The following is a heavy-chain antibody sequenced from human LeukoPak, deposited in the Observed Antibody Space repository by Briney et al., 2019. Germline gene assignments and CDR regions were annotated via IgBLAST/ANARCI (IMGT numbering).Heavy chain of an antibody. Sequence: ASVKVSCKASGYTFTSYYMHWVRQAPGQGLEWMGIINPSGGSTSYAQKFQGRVTMTRDMSTSTVYMELSSLRSEDTAVYYCARGATSGEIVVVTFDYWGQGTLVTVPS. J-gene: IGHJ4*02. CDR1: GYTFTSYY. V-gene: IGHV1-46*01. D-gene: IGHD2-21*02. CDR3: ARGATSGEIVVVTFDY. CDR2: INPSGGST.